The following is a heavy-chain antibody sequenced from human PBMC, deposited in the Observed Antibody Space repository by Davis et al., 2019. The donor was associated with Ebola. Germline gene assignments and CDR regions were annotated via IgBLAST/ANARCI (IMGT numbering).Heavy chain of an antibody. CDR2: IWYDGSNE. CDR3: AAINYDIFTGYYQDY. D-gene: IGHD3-9*01. Sequence: PGGSLRLSCVASGFNFDNSWMTWVRQAPGKGLVWLALIWYDGSNEYYADSVKGRFTISRDNSKSTLFLQMNSLRAEDTAVYYCAAINYDIFTGYYQDYWSQGTQVTVSS. J-gene: IGHJ4*02. CDR1: GFNFDNSW. V-gene: IGHV3-33*08.